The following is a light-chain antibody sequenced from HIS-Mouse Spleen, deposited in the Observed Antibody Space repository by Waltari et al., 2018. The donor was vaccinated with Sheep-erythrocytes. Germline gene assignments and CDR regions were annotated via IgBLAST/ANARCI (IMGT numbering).Light chain of an antibody. CDR2: AAS. CDR1: QGISSW. V-gene: IGKV1-12*01. J-gene: IGKJ5*01. Sequence: DIQMTQSPSSVSASAGSQGISSWLAWYQQKPGKAPKLLIYAASSLQSGLPSRFSGSGSGTDFTLTISSLQPEDFATYYCQQANSFPITFGQGTRLEIK. CDR3: QQANSFPIT.